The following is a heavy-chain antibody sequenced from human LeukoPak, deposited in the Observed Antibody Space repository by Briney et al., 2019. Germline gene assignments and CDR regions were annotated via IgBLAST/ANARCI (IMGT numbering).Heavy chain of an antibody. CDR2: IRYDGSNK. J-gene: IGHJ4*02. Sequence: GGSLRLSCAASGFTFSSYGMHWVRQAPGKGLEWVAFIRYDGSNKYYADSVKGRFTISRDNSKNTLYLQMNSLRAEDTAVYYCAKDRNAWFGEHLSYWGQGTLVTVSS. D-gene: IGHD3-10*01. CDR1: GFTFSSYG. V-gene: IGHV3-30*02. CDR3: AKDRNAWFGEHLSY.